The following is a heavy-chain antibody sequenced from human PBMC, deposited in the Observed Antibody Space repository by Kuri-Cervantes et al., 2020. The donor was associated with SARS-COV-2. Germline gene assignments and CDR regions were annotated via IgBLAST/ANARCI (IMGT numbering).Heavy chain of an antibody. Sequence: GESLKISCAASGFTFSSYGMHWVRQAPGKGLEWVAVISYDGSNKYYADSVKGRLTISRDNSKNTLYLQMNSLRAEDTAVYYCAKGYYDSSGYRTLDYWGQGTLVTVSS. V-gene: IGHV3-30*18. CDR1: GFTFSSYG. CDR2: ISYDGSNK. D-gene: IGHD3-22*01. CDR3: AKGYYDSSGYRTLDY. J-gene: IGHJ4*02.